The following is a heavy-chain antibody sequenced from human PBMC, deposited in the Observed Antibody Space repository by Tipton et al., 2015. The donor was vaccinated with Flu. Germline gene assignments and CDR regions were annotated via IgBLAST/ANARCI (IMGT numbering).Heavy chain of an antibody. CDR2: IYPSGTT. CDR3: ARVTTEDSLGYHYYYMDV. J-gene: IGHJ6*03. Sequence: GLVKPSETLSLTCTVSSGSIRSTNYFCAWIRQPPGKGLELIGSIYPSGTTYYNPSLKSRVTISVDTSKNQFSLKLNSVTAADTAVYYCARVTTEDSLGYHYYYMDVWGKGTTVTVSS. V-gene: IGHV4-39*07. CDR1: SGSIRSTNYF. D-gene: IGHD3-22*01.